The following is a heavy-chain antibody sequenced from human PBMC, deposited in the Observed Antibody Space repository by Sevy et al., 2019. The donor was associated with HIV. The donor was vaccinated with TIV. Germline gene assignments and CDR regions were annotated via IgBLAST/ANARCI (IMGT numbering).Heavy chain of an antibody. CDR2: INWNGGST. CDR1: GFTFDDYA. CDR3: ARVAAAGTFYYYMHV. D-gene: IGHD6-13*01. J-gene: IGHJ6*03. V-gene: IGHV3-20*04. Sequence: GGSLRLSCAASGFTFDDYAMSWVRQAPGKGLEWVSGINWNGGSTGYADSVKGRFTISRDNAKNSLYLQMTSLRAEDTAFYYCARVAAAGTFYYYMHVWGKGTTVTVSS.